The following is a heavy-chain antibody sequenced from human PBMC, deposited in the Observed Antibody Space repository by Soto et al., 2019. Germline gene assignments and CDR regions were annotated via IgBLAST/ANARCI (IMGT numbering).Heavy chain of an antibody. CDR2: IYYSGST. CDR1: GGSINDFY. V-gene: IGHV4-59*01. J-gene: IGHJ4*02. CDR3: ARVGGVAARTFDY. Sequence: KPSETLSLTCTVSGGSINDFYWSWIRQPPGKGLEWIGYIYYSGSTDYNPSLKGRVTISVDTSKIQFSLKVRSVTAADTAVYYCARVGGVAARTFDYWGQGTLVTVSS. D-gene: IGHD6-6*01.